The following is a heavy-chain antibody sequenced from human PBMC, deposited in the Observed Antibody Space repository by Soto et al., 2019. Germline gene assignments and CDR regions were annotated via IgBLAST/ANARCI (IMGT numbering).Heavy chain of an antibody. J-gene: IGHJ4*02. CDR2: INAGNGNT. CDR1: GYTFTSYA. CDR3: ASSGLEWLSGFDY. D-gene: IGHD3-3*01. V-gene: IGHV1-3*01. Sequence: GGSVKVSCKASGYTFTSYAMHWVRQAPGQRLEWMGWINAGNGNTKYSQKFQGRVTITRDTSASTAYMELSSLRSEDTAVYYCASSGLEWLSGFDYWGQGTLVTVSS.